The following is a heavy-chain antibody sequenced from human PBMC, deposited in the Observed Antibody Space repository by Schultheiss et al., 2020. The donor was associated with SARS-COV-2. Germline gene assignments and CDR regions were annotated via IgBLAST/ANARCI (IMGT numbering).Heavy chain of an antibody. Sequence: LRLSCTVSGGSISSGGYYWSWIRQHPGKGLEWIGYIYYSGSTYYNPSLKSRVTISVDTSKNQFSLKLSSVTAADTAVYYCARHRPRNYVSGWGQGTLVTVSS. J-gene: IGHJ4*02. CDR1: GGSISSGGYY. V-gene: IGHV4-31*03. D-gene: IGHD1-7*01. CDR2: IYYSGST. CDR3: ARHRPRNYVSG.